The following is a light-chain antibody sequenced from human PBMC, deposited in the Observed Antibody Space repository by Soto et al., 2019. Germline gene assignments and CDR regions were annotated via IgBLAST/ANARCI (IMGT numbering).Light chain of an antibody. Sequence: IVLTQSPGTLSLSPGERVTLSCRASQSISRNYLAWYQQKPGLAPRLIMYNGSRRAAGTPDRFSGGGSGTEFTLTISSLQSEDFAVYYCQQYHSWPPITFGQGTRLEIK. J-gene: IGKJ5*01. V-gene: IGKV3-20*01. CDR2: NGS. CDR1: QSISRNY. CDR3: QQYHSWPPIT.